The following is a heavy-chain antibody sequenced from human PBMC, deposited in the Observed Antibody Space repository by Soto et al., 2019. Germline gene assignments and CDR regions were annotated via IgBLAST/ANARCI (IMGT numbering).Heavy chain of an antibody. CDR2: IYSGGST. CDR3: ARHGYNYGGGSFDY. D-gene: IGHD5-18*01. V-gene: IGHV3-66*04. Sequence: EVQLVESGGGLVQPGGSLRLSCAASGVTVSSNYMSWVRQAPGKGLEWVSVIYSGGSTYYADSVKGRFTISRDNSKNTLDLQMNSLRAEDTAVYYCARHGYNYGGGSFDYWGQGTLVTVSS. J-gene: IGHJ4*02. CDR1: GVTVSSNY.